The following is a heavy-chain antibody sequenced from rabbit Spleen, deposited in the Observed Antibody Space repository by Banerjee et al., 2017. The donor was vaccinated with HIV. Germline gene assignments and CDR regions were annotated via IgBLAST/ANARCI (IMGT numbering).Heavy chain of an antibody. CDR1: GFSFNSGFW. J-gene: IGHJ4*01. CDR2: IYATGSVDT. D-gene: IGHD2-1*01. CDR3: ARGSATMTMVITGYYLNL. Sequence: QSLEESGGDLVKPGAALTLTCKASGFSFNSGFWICWVRQAPGKGLEWIACIYATGSVDTDYANWAPVRFTISKTSSTTVTLQMTSLTAADTATYFCARGSATMTMVITGYYLNLWGQGTLVTVS. V-gene: IGHV1S40*01.